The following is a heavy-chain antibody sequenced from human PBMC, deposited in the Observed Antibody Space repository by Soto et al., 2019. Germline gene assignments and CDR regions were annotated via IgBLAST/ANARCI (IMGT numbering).Heavy chain of an antibody. V-gene: IGHV3-66*01. J-gene: IGHJ5*02. CDR3: ARDSRRWSGYRHNWFDP. CDR1: GFTVSSSY. D-gene: IGHD3-3*01. Sequence: PGGSLRLSCAASGFTVSSSYMSWVRQAPGKGLEWVSVIYSGGSTYYADSVKGRFTISRDNSKNTLYLQMNSLRAEDTAVYYCARDSRRWSGYRHNWFDPWGQGTLVTVSS. CDR2: IYSGGST.